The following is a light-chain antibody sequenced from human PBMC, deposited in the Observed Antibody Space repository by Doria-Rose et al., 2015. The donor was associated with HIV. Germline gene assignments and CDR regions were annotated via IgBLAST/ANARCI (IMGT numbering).Light chain of an antibody. CDR3: QQYGSSPLT. CDR2: AAS. CDR1: QDISSY. Sequence: VGDRVTITCRASQDISSYLAWYQQKAGKAPKLLIYAASTLQSGVSSRFSGSGSGTDFTLTISRLEPEDFAVYYCQQYGSSPLTFGGGTKVEIK. J-gene: IGKJ4*01. V-gene: IGKV1-9*01.